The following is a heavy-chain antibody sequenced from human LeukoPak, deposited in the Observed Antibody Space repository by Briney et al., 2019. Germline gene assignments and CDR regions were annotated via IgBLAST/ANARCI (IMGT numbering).Heavy chain of an antibody. CDR2: IWHSGIT. Sequence: KPSGTLSLTCAVSGGSISSSNWWSWVRQPPGKGLEWIGEIWHSGITNFNPSLKSRLTMSVDKSKNQFSLKLSSVTAADTAVYYCARVFSVAGTFDYWGQGTLVTVSS. CDR1: GGSISSSNW. D-gene: IGHD6-19*01. CDR3: ARVFSVAGTFDY. V-gene: IGHV4-4*02. J-gene: IGHJ4*02.